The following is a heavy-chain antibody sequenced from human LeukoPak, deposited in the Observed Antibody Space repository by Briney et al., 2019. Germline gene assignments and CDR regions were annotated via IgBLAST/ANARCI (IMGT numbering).Heavy chain of an antibody. V-gene: IGHV1-69*13. J-gene: IGHJ4*02. D-gene: IGHD6-13*01. CDR3: ARVVRGTHSSSWYDYFDY. CDR2: IIPIFGTA. CDR1: GGTFSSYA. Sequence: AASVKVSCKASGGTFSSYAISWVRQAPGQGLEWMGGIIPIFGTANYAQKFQGRVTITADESTSTAYMELSSLRSEDTAVYYCARVVRGTHSSSWYDYFDYWGQGTLVTVSS.